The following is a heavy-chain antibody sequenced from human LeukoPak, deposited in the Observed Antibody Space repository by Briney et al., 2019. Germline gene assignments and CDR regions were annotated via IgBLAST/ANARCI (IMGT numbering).Heavy chain of an antibody. Sequence: GGSMRPSCAASGFTSSSYTMNWVRQPPGKGLEWVSYFSSSSSTIYYANSGKGRLITSRDNAKNSLYMEMNSLRAEDTAVYYCARVGILTGYYNDAFDIWGQGTMVTVSS. CDR3: ARVGILTGYYNDAFDI. CDR2: FSSSSSTI. V-gene: IGHV3-48*01. D-gene: IGHD3-9*01. J-gene: IGHJ3*02. CDR1: GFTSSSYT.